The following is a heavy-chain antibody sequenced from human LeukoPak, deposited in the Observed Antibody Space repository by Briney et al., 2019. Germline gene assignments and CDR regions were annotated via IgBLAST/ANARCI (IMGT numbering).Heavy chain of an antibody. Sequence: PGGSLRLSCAASGFTFSSYAMSWVRQAPGKGLEWVSAISGSGGSTYYADSVKGRFTISRDNSKNTLYLQMTSLRAEDTAVYYCARDYYDSSGYRNPFDYWGQGTLVTVSS. CDR1: GFTFSSYA. CDR3: ARDYYDSSGYRNPFDY. V-gene: IGHV3-23*01. CDR2: ISGSGGST. J-gene: IGHJ4*02. D-gene: IGHD3-22*01.